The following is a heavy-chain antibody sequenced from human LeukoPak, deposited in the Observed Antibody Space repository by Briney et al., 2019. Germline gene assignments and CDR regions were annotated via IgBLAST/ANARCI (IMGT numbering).Heavy chain of an antibody. D-gene: IGHD3-22*01. Sequence: GASVKVSCKASGYTFTGYYMHWVRQAPGQGLEWMGWINPNSGGTNYAQKFQGRVTMTRDTSISTAYMELSRLRSDDTAVYYCAGMAYYYDSSGYDEEAFDIWGQGTMVTVSS. J-gene: IGHJ3*02. CDR3: AGMAYYYDSSGYDEEAFDI. V-gene: IGHV1-2*02. CDR2: INPNSGGT. CDR1: GYTFTGYY.